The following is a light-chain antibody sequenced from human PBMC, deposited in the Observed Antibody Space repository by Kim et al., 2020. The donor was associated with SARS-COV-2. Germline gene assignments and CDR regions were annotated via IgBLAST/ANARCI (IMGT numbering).Light chain of an antibody. CDR3: RQNDNWPPYT. CDR2: RAS. Sequence: ETVVTQSPATLSVSPGEKATLSCRTSRSVAGNIAWYQQKPGQAPRLLIHRASTRATGVPVRFTGRGYGIEFTLTITALQPEDSGVYYCRQNDNWPPYTFGLGTKLEIK. V-gene: IGKV3-15*01. J-gene: IGKJ2*01. CDR1: RSVAGN.